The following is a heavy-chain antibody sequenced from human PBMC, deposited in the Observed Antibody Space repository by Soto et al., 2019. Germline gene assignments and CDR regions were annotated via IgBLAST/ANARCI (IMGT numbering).Heavy chain of an antibody. CDR2: IYYDGSNR. D-gene: IGHD2-8*01. V-gene: IGHV3-33*01. CDR3: ARAYCSNGVCYYYFDH. Sequence: QVQLVESGGGVVQPGRSLRLSCVASGFTFSTYAMHWVRQAPGKGLEWVAVIYYDGSNRYYADSVKGRFSISRDNSKNTLYLLINSLRAEDTAVYYCARAYCSNGVCYYYFDHWGQGTLVTVSS. J-gene: IGHJ4*02. CDR1: GFTFSTYA.